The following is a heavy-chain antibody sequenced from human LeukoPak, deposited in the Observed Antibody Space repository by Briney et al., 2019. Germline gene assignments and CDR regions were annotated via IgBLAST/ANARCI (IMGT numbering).Heavy chain of an antibody. V-gene: IGHV1-2*06. CDR3: AGGGFTMIVVVITNGVDY. CDR2: INPNSGGT. CDR1: GYTFTGYY. D-gene: IGHD3-22*01. Sequence: ASVKVSCKASGYTFTGYYMHWVRQAPGQGLEWVGRINPNSGGTNYAQKFQGRVTMTRDTSISTAYMELSRLRSDDTAVYYCAGGGFTMIVVVITNGVDYWGQGTLVTVSS. J-gene: IGHJ4*02.